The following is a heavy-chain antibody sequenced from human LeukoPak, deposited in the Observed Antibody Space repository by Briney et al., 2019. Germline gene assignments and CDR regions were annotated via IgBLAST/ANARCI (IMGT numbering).Heavy chain of an antibody. Sequence: SETLSLTCAVYGGSFSDYFWTWIRQPPGKGLEWIGEINHSGSTTVSPSLKSRLTISVDTSKNQISLKLTSVTAADTAIYYCARGVRLENQRLARFDPWGQGTLVTVSS. D-gene: IGHD6-19*01. CDR2: INHSGST. CDR3: ARGVRLENQRLARFDP. CDR1: GGSFSDYF. J-gene: IGHJ5*02. V-gene: IGHV4-34*01.